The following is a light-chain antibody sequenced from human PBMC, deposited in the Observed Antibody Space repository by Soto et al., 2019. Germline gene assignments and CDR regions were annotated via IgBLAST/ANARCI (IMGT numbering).Light chain of an antibody. CDR2: AAS. CDR3: QQYVSSPYT. V-gene: IGKV3D-20*01. Sequence: EIVLTQSPATLSLSPGERATLSCGASQSVSINYLAWYQQKGGLAPRLLIYAASTRAAGIPDRFSGSGSGTDFTLTIRRLEPEDFAVYYCQQYVSSPYTFGQGTKLEI. CDR1: QSVSINY. J-gene: IGKJ2*01.